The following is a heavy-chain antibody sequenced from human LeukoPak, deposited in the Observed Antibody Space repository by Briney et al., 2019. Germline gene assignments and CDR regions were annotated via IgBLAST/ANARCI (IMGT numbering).Heavy chain of an antibody. CDR2: IYPGDSDT. V-gene: IGHV5-51*01. D-gene: IGHD3-22*01. Sequence: GESLKISCTGSGYSFTSYWIGWVGQMPRKGLDWMGIIYPGDSDTRYSTSFQGQVTISADKSISTAYLQWSSLKASDTAMYYCARSGSITYYYDSSGYFFDYWGQGTLVTVSS. CDR1: GYSFTSYW. J-gene: IGHJ4*02. CDR3: ARSGSITYYYDSSGYFFDY.